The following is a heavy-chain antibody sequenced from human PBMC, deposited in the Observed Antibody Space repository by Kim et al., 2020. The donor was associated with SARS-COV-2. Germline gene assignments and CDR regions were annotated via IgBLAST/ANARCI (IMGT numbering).Heavy chain of an antibody. J-gene: IGHJ2*01. D-gene: IGHD2-21*02. CDR2: IFGSGSGT. CDR1: GFTFGHSA. V-gene: IGHV3-23*01. CDR3: ARHLHVTTVTFYWYFDL. Sequence: GGSLRLSCTGSGFTFGHSAMSGGRWVSGVGLEWVAGIFGSGSGTYYADSVKGRFTISRDNFQSTVHLQLNDLRADDTAVYYCARHLHVTTVTFYWYFDLWGRGTLVTVSS.